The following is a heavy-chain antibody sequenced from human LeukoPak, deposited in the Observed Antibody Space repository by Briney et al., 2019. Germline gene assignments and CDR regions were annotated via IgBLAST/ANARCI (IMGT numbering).Heavy chain of an antibody. Sequence: GGSLRLSCAASGFTFSSYGMHWVRQAPGKGLEWVAVIWYDGSNKYYADSVKGRFTISRDNSKNTLYLQMNSLRAEDTAVYYCARQAFSYGDYSEDYLDYWGQEPWSPSPQ. V-gene: IGHV3-33*01. J-gene: IGHJ4*01. D-gene: IGHD4-17*01. CDR2: IWYDGSNK. CDR3: ARQAFSYGDYSEDYLDY. CDR1: GFTFSSYG.